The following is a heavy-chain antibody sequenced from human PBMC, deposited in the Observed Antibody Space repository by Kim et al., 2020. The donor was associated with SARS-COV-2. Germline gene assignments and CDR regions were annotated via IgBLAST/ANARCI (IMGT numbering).Heavy chain of an antibody. J-gene: IGHJ4*02. Sequence: ADSRKGRLTLARENRKKQLELQMNRLRAEDTAVYYCARSWSGLYFDYWGQGTLVTVSS. CDR3: ARSWSGLYFDY. D-gene: IGHD3-3*01. V-gene: IGHV3-21*01.